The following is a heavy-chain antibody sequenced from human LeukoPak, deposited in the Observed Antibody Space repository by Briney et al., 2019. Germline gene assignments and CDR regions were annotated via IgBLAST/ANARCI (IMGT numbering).Heavy chain of an antibody. D-gene: IGHD2-21*01. CDR2: IKQDGSEK. J-gene: IGHJ4*02. CDR3: AGAIGCFDF. V-gene: IGHV3-7*03. Sequence: PSETLSLTCAVYGGSFSGYYWSWVRQPPGKGLEWVANIKQDGSEKYYVDSVKGRFTISRDNSKNTLSLQMNSLRAEDTAVYYCAGAIGCFDFWGQGTLVTVSS. CDR1: GGSFSGYY.